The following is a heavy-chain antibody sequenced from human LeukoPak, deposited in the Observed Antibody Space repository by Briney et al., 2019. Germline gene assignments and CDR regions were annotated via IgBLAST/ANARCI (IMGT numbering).Heavy chain of an antibody. CDR1: GGSISSYY. Sequence: SETLSLTCTVSGGSISSYYWSWIRQPAGKGLEWIGRIYTSGSTNYNPSLKSRVTMSVDTSKNQFSLKLSSVTAADTAVYYCARTIVVVPAANDAFDIWGQGTMVTVSS. CDR2: IYTSGST. J-gene: IGHJ3*02. D-gene: IGHD2-2*01. V-gene: IGHV4-4*07. CDR3: ARTIVVVPAANDAFDI.